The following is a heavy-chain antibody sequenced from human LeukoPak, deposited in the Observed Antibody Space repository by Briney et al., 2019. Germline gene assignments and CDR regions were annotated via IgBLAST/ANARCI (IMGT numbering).Heavy chain of an antibody. Sequence: SQTLSLTCTVSGGSISSGSYYWTWIRQPTGKGLEWIGRIYTSGRTDYNPSLKSRVTISVDTSKNQFSLKLSSVTAADTAVYYCAGNYYGSGSYYSEDRYWGQGTLVTVSS. CDR3: AGNYYGSGSYYSEDRY. CDR1: GGSISSGSYY. D-gene: IGHD3-10*01. J-gene: IGHJ4*02. CDR2: IYTSGRT. V-gene: IGHV4-61*02.